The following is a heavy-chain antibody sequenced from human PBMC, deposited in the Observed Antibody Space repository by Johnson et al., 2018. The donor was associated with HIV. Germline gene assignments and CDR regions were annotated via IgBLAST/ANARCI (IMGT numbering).Heavy chain of an antibody. J-gene: IGHJ3*01. V-gene: IGHV3-15*01. CDR3: TTGLPPA. CDR1: GFTFSNAF. Sequence: EVQLVESGGGLVKPGGSLRLSCAASGFTFSNAFMIWVRQAPWKGLEWVGRIKSKNDGGTTDYAAPVKGRFTISRNDSKNTLYLQMNSLKTEDTAVYYCTTGLPPAWGQGTMVTVSS. CDR2: IKSKNDGGTT.